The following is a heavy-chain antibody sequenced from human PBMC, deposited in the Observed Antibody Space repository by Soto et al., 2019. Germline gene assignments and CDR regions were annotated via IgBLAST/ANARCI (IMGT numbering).Heavy chain of an antibody. J-gene: IGHJ6*02. Sequence: EVRLVASGGGLVQPGGSLRLSCAASGFTFSNYWMSWVRQAPVKGLEWVGNIKQDGSEKNYVDFVEGRFTISRDNAENSLYLQVNSLRVEDTAVYYCARIASTGRGWDVWGQGTTVVVSS. CDR1: GFTFSNYW. CDR3: ARIASTGRGWDV. CDR2: IKQDGSEK. D-gene: IGHD6-13*01. V-gene: IGHV3-7*01.